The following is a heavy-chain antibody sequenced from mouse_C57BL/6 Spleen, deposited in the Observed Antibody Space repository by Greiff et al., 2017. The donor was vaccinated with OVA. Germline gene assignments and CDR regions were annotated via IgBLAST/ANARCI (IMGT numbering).Heavy chain of an antibody. CDR1: GYTFTSYW. CDR2: IDPSDSYT. V-gene: IGHV1-69*01. D-gene: IGHD1-1*01. Sequence: VQLQQPGAELVMPGASVKLSCKASGYTFTSYWMHWVKQRPGQGLEWIGEIDPSDSYTNYNQKFKGKSTLTVDKSSSTAYMQLSSLTSEDSAVYYCARHYGSSSYYFDDWGQGTTLTVSS. J-gene: IGHJ2*01. CDR3: ARHYGSSSYYFDD.